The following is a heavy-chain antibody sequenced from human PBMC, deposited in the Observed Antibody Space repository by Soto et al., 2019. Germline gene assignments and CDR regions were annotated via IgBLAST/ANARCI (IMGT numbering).Heavy chain of an antibody. Sequence: QVQLVVSGGGLVKPGGSLRISCAASGFSFSDYYISWIRQAPGKGLEWVSYISSSGSIIYYADYVKGRFTISRDNAKTSLYMQMNSLRAEDTAVYYCALAGYDSNYDAVIPLSAGHCWGQGPLVTVSS. D-gene: IGHD4-4*01. CDR2: ISSSGSII. CDR3: ALAGYDSNYDAVIPLSAGHC. CDR1: GFSFSDYY. V-gene: IGHV3-11*01. J-gene: IGHJ1*01.